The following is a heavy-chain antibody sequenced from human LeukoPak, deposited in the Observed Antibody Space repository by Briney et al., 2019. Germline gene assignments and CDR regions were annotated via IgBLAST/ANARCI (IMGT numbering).Heavy chain of an antibody. CDR3: ARHSSGWDYFDY. CDR2: IYYSGST. D-gene: IGHD6-19*01. CDR1: GGSISSYY. Sequence: PSETLSLTCTVSGGSISSYYWSWIRQPPGKGLEWIGYIYYSGSTDYNPSLKSRVTISVDTSKNQFSLKLSSVTAADTAVYYCARHSSGWDYFDYWGQGTLVTVSS. J-gene: IGHJ4*02. V-gene: IGHV4-59*01.